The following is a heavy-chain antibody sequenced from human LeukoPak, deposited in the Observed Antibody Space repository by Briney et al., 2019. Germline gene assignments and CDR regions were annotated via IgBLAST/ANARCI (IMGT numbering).Heavy chain of an antibody. Sequence: SETLSLTCAVYGGSFSGYYWSWIRQPPGEGLEWIGEINHSGSTNYNPPLKSRVTISVDTSKNQFSLKLSSVTAADTAVYYCARGTSYRLDYWGQGTLVTVSS. CDR3: ARGTSYRLDY. V-gene: IGHV4-34*01. J-gene: IGHJ4*02. CDR2: INHSGST. CDR1: GGSFSGYY.